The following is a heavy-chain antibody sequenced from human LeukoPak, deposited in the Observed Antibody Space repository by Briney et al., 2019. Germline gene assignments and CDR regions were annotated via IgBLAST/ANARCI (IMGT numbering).Heavy chain of an antibody. D-gene: IGHD3-22*01. J-gene: IGHJ3*02. CDR2: ISYDGSNK. Sequence: GGSLRLSCAASGFTFSSYGTHWVRQAPGKGLEWVAVISYDGSNKYYADSVKGRFTISRDNSKNTLYLQMNSLRAEDTAVYYCACGTIVFDIWGQGTMVTVSS. V-gene: IGHV3-30*03. CDR1: GFTFSSYG. CDR3: ACGTIVFDI.